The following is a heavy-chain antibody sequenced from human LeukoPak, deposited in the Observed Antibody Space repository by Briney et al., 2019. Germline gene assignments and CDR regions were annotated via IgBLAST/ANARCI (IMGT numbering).Heavy chain of an antibody. J-gene: IGHJ3*01. Sequence: GGSLRLSCAASGFISNNYYMFWVRQAPGTGLEWVSVIYSGGNTYYADSVKGRFTISRDNSKNTLYLQMNSLRAEDTAVYFCARHSDTPNYPDSDAFDLWGQGTMVTVSS. D-gene: IGHD2-15*01. V-gene: IGHV3-66*04. CDR1: GFISNNYY. CDR3: ARHSDTPNYPDSDAFDL. CDR2: IYSGGNT.